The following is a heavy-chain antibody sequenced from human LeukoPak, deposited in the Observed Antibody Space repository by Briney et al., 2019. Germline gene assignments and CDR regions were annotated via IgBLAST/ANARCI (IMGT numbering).Heavy chain of an antibody. CDR1: GGSFSGYY. Sequence: PSETLSLTCAVYGGSFSGYYWNWIRQPPGRGLEWIGEINHSGSTNYNPSLKSRVTILVDTSTNQFSLKLSSVTAADTAVYYCARVAGSGYGDYVAYWGQGSLVTVSS. CDR3: ARVAGSGYGDYVAY. J-gene: IGHJ4*02. D-gene: IGHD5-12*01. V-gene: IGHV4-34*01. CDR2: INHSGST.